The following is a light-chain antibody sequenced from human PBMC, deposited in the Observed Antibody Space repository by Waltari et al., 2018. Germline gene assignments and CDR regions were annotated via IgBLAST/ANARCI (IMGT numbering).Light chain of an antibody. Sequence: DIVMTQSPLSLPVTPGEPASISCRSSQSLVHSNGNNYLDWYLQKPGQSPQLLIYLGSNRASGVPDRFSGSGSGTDFTLKISRVEAEDVGVYYCMQALQSPRTFGQGTKLEI. V-gene: IGKV2-28*01. CDR1: QSLVHSNGNNY. CDR3: MQALQSPRT. CDR2: LGS. J-gene: IGKJ2*02.